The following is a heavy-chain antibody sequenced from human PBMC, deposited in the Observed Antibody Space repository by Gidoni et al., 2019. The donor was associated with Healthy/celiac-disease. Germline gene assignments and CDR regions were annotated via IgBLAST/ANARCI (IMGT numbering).Heavy chain of an antibody. CDR3: AIYRYGYNSVGINQELWAYYFDY. V-gene: IGHV4-39*01. CDR2: IYYSGST. J-gene: IGHJ4*02. CDR1: GCSISRSSYY. Sequence: QLQLQESGPGLVKPSETLSLTCTVPGCSISRSSYYWGGIRQPPGKELEWIGSIYYSGSTYYNPSLKSRVTISVDTSKNQFSLKLSSVTAADTAVYYCAIYRYGYNSVGINQELWAYYFDYWGQGTLVTVSS. D-gene: IGHD5-12*01.